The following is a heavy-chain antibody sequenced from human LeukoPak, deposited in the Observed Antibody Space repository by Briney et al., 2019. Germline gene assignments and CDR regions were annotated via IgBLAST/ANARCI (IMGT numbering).Heavy chain of an antibody. D-gene: IGHD3-22*01. J-gene: IGHJ4*02. Sequence: ASVTVSFKSSVGTFSNYAISWVRQAPGQGLEWMGGIIPIFGTANYAQKFQGRVTITADESASTAYMELSSLRSEGTAVYYCAKYYYDSSGYSYFDYWGQGPLVTVSS. V-gene: IGHV1-69*13. CDR3: AKYYYDSSGYSYFDY. CDR1: VGTFSNYA. CDR2: IIPIFGTA.